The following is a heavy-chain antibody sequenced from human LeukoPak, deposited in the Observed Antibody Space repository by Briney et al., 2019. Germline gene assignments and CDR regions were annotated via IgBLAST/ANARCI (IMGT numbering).Heavy chain of an antibody. Sequence: GGSLRLSCAASGFTFSRYSMNWVRQAPGKGLEWVSYITSSSSTIYYADSVKGRFTISRDNAKNSLYLQMNSLRAEDTAVYYCARVYRSYGYSFDYWGQGTLVTVSS. CDR2: ITSSSSTI. V-gene: IGHV3-48*01. D-gene: IGHD5-18*01. J-gene: IGHJ4*02. CDR3: ARVYRSYGYSFDY. CDR1: GFTFSRYS.